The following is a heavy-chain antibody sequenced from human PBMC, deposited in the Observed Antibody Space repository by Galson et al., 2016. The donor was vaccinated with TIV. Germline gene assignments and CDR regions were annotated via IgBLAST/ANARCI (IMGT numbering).Heavy chain of an antibody. V-gene: IGHV1-46*01. CDR2: IDPSVGST. CDR1: GYTLSTYY. CDR3: ARRFYFDY. J-gene: IGHJ4*02. Sequence: SVKASCKAPGYTLSTYYMHWLRQAPGQGLEWMGIIDPSVGSTTYSQKFQGRVTMTSDTSTSTVYMELTSLKSEDTAVYYCARRFYFDYWGQGTLVTVSS.